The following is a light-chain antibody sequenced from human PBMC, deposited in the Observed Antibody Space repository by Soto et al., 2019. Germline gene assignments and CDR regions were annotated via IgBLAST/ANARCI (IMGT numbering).Light chain of an antibody. CDR1: SRDIASYNY. V-gene: IGLV2-11*01. CDR3: SSYAGTSTFA. CDR2: DVT. Sequence: QSVLTQPRSVSGSPGQSVTISCTGTSRDIASYNYVSWYQQLPGKAPKLMIFDVTKRPSGVPDRFSGSKSGYTASLTISGLRAEDEADYWCSSYAGTSTFAFGIGTKLTVL. J-gene: IGLJ1*01.